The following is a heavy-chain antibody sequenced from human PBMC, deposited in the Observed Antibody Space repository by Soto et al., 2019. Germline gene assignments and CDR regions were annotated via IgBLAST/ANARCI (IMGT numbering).Heavy chain of an antibody. D-gene: IGHD5-12*01. Sequence: PSETLSLTCAVYGGSFSGYYWSWFRQPPGKGLAWIGEINHRGSTKYNPSLKSRVTISVDTSKNQFSLKLSSVNAADTAVYYCARATDVVAGGYWGQGSLVTVYS. CDR1: GGSFSGYY. CDR2: INHRGST. J-gene: IGHJ4*02. CDR3: ARATDVVAGGY. V-gene: IGHV4-34*01.